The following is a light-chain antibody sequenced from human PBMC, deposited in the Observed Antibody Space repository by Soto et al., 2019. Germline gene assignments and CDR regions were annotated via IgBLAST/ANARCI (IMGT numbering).Light chain of an antibody. Sequence: AIQMTQSPSSLSASVGDRVTITCRASQGIRNDLGWYQQKPGKAPNLLIYAASSLQSGVPSRFSVSGSGTDFTLTISSLQPEDFATYYGLQDYNYPRTFGQGTKVEIK. CDR1: QGIRND. V-gene: IGKV1-6*01. CDR2: AAS. J-gene: IGKJ1*01. CDR3: LQDYNYPRT.